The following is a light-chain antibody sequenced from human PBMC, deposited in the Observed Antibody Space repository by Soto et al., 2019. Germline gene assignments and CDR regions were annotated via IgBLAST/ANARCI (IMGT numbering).Light chain of an antibody. Sequence: EIVLTQSPGTLSLSPGERATLSCRASQSVSSSYLAWYQQKPGQAPRLLIYGASSRATGIPDRFSGSGSGTDFTLTISRLEPEDFAVYYCQQWRTFGHGNKVEIK. CDR1: QSVSSSY. CDR2: GAS. V-gene: IGKV3-20*01. J-gene: IGKJ1*01. CDR3: QQWRT.